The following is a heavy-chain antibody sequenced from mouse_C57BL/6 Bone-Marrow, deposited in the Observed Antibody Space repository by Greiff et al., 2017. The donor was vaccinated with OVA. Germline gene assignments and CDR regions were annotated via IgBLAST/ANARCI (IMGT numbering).Heavy chain of an antibody. CDR1: GYTFTDYY. J-gene: IGHJ1*03. CDR3: ARGGVTTGWYFDV. Sequence: VQLQQSGPVLVKPGASVKMSCKASGYTFTDYYMNWVKQSHGKSLEWIGVINPYNGGTSYNQKFKGKATLTVDKSSSTAYMELNSLTSEDSAVYYCARGGVTTGWYFDVWGTGTTVTVSS. D-gene: IGHD2-2*01. CDR2: INPYNGGT. V-gene: IGHV1-19*01.